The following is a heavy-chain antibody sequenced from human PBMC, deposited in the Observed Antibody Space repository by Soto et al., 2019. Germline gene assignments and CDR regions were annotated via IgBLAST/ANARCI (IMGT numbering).Heavy chain of an antibody. Sequence: PXGSLRLSCAASGFTFSAYYMSWIRQAPGKGLEWVSYISDSGSLTHYGDSVKGRFTISRDNAKASLYLQMDSLRAEDTAIYYCARALVLGVGALSQWGQGTLVTVSS. J-gene: IGHJ4*02. CDR1: GFTFSAYY. D-gene: IGHD1-26*01. V-gene: IGHV3-11*01. CDR2: ISDSGSLT. CDR3: ARALVLGVGALSQ.